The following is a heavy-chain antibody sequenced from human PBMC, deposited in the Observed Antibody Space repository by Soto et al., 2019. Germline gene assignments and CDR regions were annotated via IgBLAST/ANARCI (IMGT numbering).Heavy chain of an antibody. CDR1: GFTFSSYA. J-gene: IGHJ4*02. Sequence: QVQLVESGGGVVQPGRSLRLSCAASGFTFSSYAMHWVRQAPGKGLEWVAVISYDGSNKYYADSVKGRFTISRDNSKNTLYLQMNSLRAEDTAVYYCARDAVGQWLAWSFDYWGQGTLVTVSS. V-gene: IGHV3-30-3*01. CDR2: ISYDGSNK. CDR3: ARDAVGQWLAWSFDY. D-gene: IGHD6-19*01.